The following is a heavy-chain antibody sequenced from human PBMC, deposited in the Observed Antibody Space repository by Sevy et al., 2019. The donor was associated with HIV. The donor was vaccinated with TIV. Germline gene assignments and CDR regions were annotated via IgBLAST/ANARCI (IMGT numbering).Heavy chain of an antibody. CDR2: ISSSSNYI. CDR1: GFTFSSYS. J-gene: IGHJ3*02. Sequence: RGSLRLSCAASGFTFSSYSMNWVRQAPGKGLEWVSSISSSSNYIYYADSVKGRFTISRDNAKNSLYLQMNSLRAEDTAVYYCARDQREGDCSGGSCYSDAFDIWGQGTMVTVSS. CDR3: ARDQREGDCSGGSCYSDAFDI. D-gene: IGHD2-15*01. V-gene: IGHV3-21*01.